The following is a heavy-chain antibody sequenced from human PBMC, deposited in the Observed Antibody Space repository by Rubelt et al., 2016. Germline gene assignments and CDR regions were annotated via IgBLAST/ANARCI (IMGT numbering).Heavy chain of an antibody. V-gene: IGHV1-18*01. CDR2: ISAYNGNT. CDR1: G. J-gene: IGHJ4*02. D-gene: IGHD3-22*01. CDR3: ARYGPDYYDSSGYFDY. Sequence: GISWVRQAPGQGLEWMGWISAYNGNTNYAQKLHGRVTMTTDTSTSTAYMELRSLRSDDTAVYYCARYGPDYYDSSGYFDYWGQGTLVTVSS.